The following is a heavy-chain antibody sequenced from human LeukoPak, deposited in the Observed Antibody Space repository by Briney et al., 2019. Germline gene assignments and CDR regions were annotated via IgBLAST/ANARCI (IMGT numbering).Heavy chain of an antibody. CDR1: GFALSGYA. Sequence: GGSLRLSCAASGFALSGYAMPWVRQGPGKGLEYVSAMSTDGGTTYFANSVKGRFSISRDNPKNMLYLQMGSLRAEDSALYYCTRSCTSNSCYSTFDLWGQGTMVTVSS. D-gene: IGHD2-2*01. V-gene: IGHV3-64*01. J-gene: IGHJ3*01. CDR2: MSTDGGTT. CDR3: TRSCTSNSCYSTFDL.